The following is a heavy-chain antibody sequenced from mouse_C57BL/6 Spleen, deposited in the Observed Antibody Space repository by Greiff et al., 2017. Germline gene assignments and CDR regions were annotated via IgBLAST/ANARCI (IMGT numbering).Heavy chain of an antibody. CDR1: GYTFTTYP. CDR2: FHPYNDDT. D-gene: IGHD1-1*01. CDR3: ARGGFGTTDAMDY. V-gene: IGHV1-47*01. Sequence: VQLVESGAELVKPGASVKMSCKASGYTFTTYPIEWMKQNHGKSLEWIGNFHPYNDDTKYTEKFKGKATLTVEISSSTVYLELSRITSNDAAVYYCARGGFGTTDAMDYWGQGTSVTVSS. J-gene: IGHJ4*01.